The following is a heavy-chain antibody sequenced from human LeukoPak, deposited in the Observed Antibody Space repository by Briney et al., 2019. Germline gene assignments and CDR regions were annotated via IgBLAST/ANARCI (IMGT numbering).Heavy chain of an antibody. J-gene: IGHJ5*02. CDR3: ARGYFELDP. D-gene: IGHD3-22*01. Sequence: GGSLRLSCAASGFTVSNSDMQWVRQVPGKGLEWVSTISPAGDTYYPGSVKGRFTVSRDDAKNSLYLEMNSLTVGDTAVYYCARGYFELDPWGQGTLVTVSS. CDR2: ISPAGDT. CDR1: GFTVSNSD. V-gene: IGHV3-13*01.